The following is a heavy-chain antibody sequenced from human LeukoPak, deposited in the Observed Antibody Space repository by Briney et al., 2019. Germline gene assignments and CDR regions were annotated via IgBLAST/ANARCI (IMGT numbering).Heavy chain of an antibody. CDR3: ARGRVVVTAIPARWFDP. V-gene: IGHV4-34*01. CDR2: INHSGST. Sequence: SETLSLTCAVYGGSFSGYYWSWIRQPPGKGLEWIGEINHSGSTNYNPSLKSRVTISVDTSKNQFSLKLSSVTAADTAVYYCARGRVVVTAIPARWFDPWGQGTPVTVSS. J-gene: IGHJ5*02. CDR1: GGSFSGYY. D-gene: IGHD2-21*02.